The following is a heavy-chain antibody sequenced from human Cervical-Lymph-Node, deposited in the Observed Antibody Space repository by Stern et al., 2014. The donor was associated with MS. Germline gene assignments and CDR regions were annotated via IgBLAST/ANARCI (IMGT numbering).Heavy chain of an antibody. D-gene: IGHD2-21*01. J-gene: IGHJ6*02. V-gene: IGHV1-2*02. Sequence: QLQLVESGAEVKKPGASVKVSCKASGYTFTAYYLHWGRQAPGQGLAWMGWANPNSGGPSYAPKFHGRVTMTRDTSTSTAFMELSTLTSDDTAFYYCARGPNEHWGGHYNSNGMDVWGQGTTVTVSS. CDR2: ANPNSGGP. CDR1: GYTFTAYY. CDR3: ARGPNEHWGGHYNSNGMDV.